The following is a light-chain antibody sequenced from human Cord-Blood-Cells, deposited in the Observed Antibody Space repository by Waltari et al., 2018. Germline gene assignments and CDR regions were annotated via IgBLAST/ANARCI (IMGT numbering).Light chain of an antibody. CDR2: DVS. V-gene: IGLV2-14*01. J-gene: IGLJ1*01. Sequence: QSALTQPASVSGSPGQSITLSCTGTSSDVGGYNYVSWYQQHPGKAPKLMIYDVSNRPSGVSNRCSGSKSGNTASRTISGLQAEDEADYYCSSYTISSTYVFGTGTKVTVL. CDR1: SSDVGGYNY. CDR3: SSYTISSTYV.